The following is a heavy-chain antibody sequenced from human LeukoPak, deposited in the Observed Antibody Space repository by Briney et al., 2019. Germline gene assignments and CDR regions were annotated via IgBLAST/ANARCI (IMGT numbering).Heavy chain of an antibody. V-gene: IGHV4-4*07. CDR3: AKVAEGSGRYFPDS. Sequence: SETLSLTCTVSGDSINTNYWTWIRQLAGKRLEWVGRIYTSGSTNYNPSLKSRVTMSVDTSKNQFSLKLRSVTAADTAVYYCAKVAEGSGRYFPDSWGQGTLVTVSS. D-gene: IGHD3-10*01. CDR2: IYTSGST. J-gene: IGHJ4*02. CDR1: GDSINTNY.